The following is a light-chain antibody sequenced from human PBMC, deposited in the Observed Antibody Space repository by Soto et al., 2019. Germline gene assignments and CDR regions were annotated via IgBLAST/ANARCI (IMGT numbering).Light chain of an antibody. CDR3: SSYAGSNNFVV. Sequence: QSVLTQPPSASGSPGQSVTISCTGTSSDVGAFNYVSWYQHHPGKAPKLIISEVTKRPSGVPDRFSGSKSGNTASLTVSGLQPEDEADYYCSSYAGSNNFVVFGGGTKVTVL. J-gene: IGLJ3*02. CDR2: EVT. V-gene: IGLV2-8*01. CDR1: SSDVGAFNY.